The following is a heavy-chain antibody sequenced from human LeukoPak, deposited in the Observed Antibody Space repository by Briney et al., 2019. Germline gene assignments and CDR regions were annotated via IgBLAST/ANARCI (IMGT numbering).Heavy chain of an antibody. CDR3: ASQPRYCSGGSCSDAFDI. J-gene: IGHJ3*02. V-gene: IGHV4-59*01. Sequence: SETLSLTCTVSGGSISSYYWSWIRQPPGKGLEWIGYIYYSGSTNYNPSLKSRVTISVDTSKNQFSLKLSSVTAADTAVYYCASQPRYCSGGSCSDAFDIWGQGAMVTVSS. CDR1: GGSISSYY. D-gene: IGHD2-15*01. CDR2: IYYSGST.